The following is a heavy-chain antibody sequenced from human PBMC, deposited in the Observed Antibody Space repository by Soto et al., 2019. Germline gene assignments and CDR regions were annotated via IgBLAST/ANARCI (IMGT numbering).Heavy chain of an antibody. CDR3: ARAYCSRTSCLSPFDF. D-gene: IGHD2-2*01. J-gene: IGHJ4*02. CDR2: ISAANGST. V-gene: IGHV1-3*01. CDR1: GYTFTSYE. Sequence: ASVKVSCKASGYTFTSYEIRWVRQAPGQRLEWMGWISAANGSTKYSQKFQDRLTITRDTSASTAYMELSGLRSEDTAMFYCARAYCSRTSCLSPFDFWGQGTLVTVSS.